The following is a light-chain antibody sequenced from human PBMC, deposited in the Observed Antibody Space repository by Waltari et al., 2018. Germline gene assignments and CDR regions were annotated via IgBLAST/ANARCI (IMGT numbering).Light chain of an antibody. J-gene: IGLJ3*02. CDR3: ETGGHGTWV. CDR1: SGHSSNI. Sequence: QLVLTQSPSASASLGASVKLTCTLSSGHSSNITAWLQQQPGKGPRYLMKVNSDGSHRKGDDIPDRFSGSRSGAERYLTISSLQSEGETDYYCETGGHGTWVFGGETKLTVL. CDR2: VNSDGSH. V-gene: IGLV4-69*01.